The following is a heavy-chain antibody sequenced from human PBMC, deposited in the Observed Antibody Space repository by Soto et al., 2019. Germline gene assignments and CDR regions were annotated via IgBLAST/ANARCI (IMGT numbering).Heavy chain of an antibody. Sequence: QLQLVDSGGGVIQPGRSLRLSCAASGFTFSSHGMHWVRQAPGKGLEWVAVIGRDGSNTFYTDSVKGRFTISRDNSDNTLYLQMNSLRVEDTAVYYCARDDVYDDNGLEEWGQGTLVTVSA. V-gene: IGHV3-33*01. J-gene: IGHJ4*02. CDR2: IGRDGSNT. CDR1: GFTFSSHG. D-gene: IGHD4-17*01. CDR3: ARDDVYDDNGLEE.